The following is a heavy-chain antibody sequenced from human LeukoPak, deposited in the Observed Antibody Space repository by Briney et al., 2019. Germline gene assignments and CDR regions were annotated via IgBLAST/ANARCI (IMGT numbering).Heavy chain of an antibody. Sequence: ITSSSSTIYYADSVKGRFTISRDNAENSLYLQMSSLRDEDTAVYYCARDRPGATVTPFDYWGLGTLVTVSS. V-gene: IGHV3-48*02. J-gene: IGHJ4*02. CDR3: ARDRPGATVTPFDY. D-gene: IGHD4-17*01. CDR2: ITSSSSTI.